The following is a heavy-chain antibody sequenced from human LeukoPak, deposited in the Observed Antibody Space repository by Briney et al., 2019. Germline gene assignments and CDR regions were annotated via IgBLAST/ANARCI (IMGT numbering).Heavy chain of an antibody. Sequence: SQTLSLTCTVSGGSISSGGYYWSWIRQHPGKGLEWIGYIYYSGSTYYNPSLKSRVTISVDTPKNQLSLKLSSVTAADTAVYYCARGSVVVGATLFDYWGQGTLVTVSS. CDR1: GGSISSGGYY. CDR2: IYYSGST. CDR3: ARGSVVVGATLFDY. V-gene: IGHV4-31*03. D-gene: IGHD2-15*01. J-gene: IGHJ4*02.